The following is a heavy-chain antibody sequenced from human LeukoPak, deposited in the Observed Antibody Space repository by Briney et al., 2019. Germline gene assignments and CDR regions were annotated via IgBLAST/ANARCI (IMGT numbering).Heavy chain of an antibody. CDR1: GYSFSSYG. J-gene: IGHJ4*02. V-gene: IGHV1-18*01. D-gene: IGHD3-3*01. CDR3: ASGWSGYFASLDY. CDR2: ISAYNGDS. Sequence: GASVKVSCKGSGYSFSSYGMHWVRQAPGQGLEWMGWISAYNGDSDYAQNLQGRVTMITDPSTSTAYMELRSLRSDDTAVYYCASGWSGYFASLDYWGQGTLVTVAS.